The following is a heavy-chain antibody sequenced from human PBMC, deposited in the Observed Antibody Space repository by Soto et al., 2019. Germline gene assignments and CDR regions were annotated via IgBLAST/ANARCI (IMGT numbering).Heavy chain of an antibody. V-gene: IGHV3-30-3*01. CDR1: GFTFSSYA. Sequence: GGSLRLSCAASGFTFSSYAMHWVRQAPGKGLEWVAVISYDGSNKYYADSVKGRFTISRDNSKNTLYLQMNSLRAEDTAVYYCARDLSPRKPTNIYYYYYGMDVWGQGTTVTVSS. CDR2: ISYDGSNK. D-gene: IGHD1-26*01. CDR3: ARDLSPRKPTNIYYYYYGMDV. J-gene: IGHJ6*02.